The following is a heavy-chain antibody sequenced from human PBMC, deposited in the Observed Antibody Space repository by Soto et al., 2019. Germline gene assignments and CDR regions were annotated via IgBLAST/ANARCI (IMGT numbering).Heavy chain of an antibody. CDR1: GFTFSSYG. V-gene: IGHV3-33*01. Sequence: QVQLVESGGGVVQPGRSLRLSCAASGFTFSSYGMHWVRQAPGKGLEWVAVIWYDGSNKYYADSVKGRFTISRDNSKNTLYLQMNSLRAEDTAVYYCARRGRVGVNGGMDVWGQGTTVTVSS. CDR3: ARRGRVGVNGGMDV. D-gene: IGHD2-21*01. CDR2: IWYDGSNK. J-gene: IGHJ6*02.